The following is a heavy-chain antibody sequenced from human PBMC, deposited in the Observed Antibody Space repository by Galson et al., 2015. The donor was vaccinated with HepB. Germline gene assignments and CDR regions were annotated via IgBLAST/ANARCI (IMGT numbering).Heavy chain of an antibody. CDR1: GYTFTSYG. CDR2: ISAYNGNT. D-gene: IGHD3-3*01. V-gene: IGHV1-18*04. CDR3: ARVERALTIFGVVEFDY. J-gene: IGHJ4*02. Sequence: SVKVSCKASGYTFTSYGISWVRQAPRQGLEWMGWISAYNGNTNYAQKLQGRVTMTTDTSTSTAYMELRSLRSDDTAVYYCARVERALTIFGVVEFDYWGQGTLVTVSS.